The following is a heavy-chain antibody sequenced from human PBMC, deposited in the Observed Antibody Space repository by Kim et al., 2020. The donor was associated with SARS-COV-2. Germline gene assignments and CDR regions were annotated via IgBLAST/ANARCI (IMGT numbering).Heavy chain of an antibody. CDR3: ARDVSYRRHDY. CDR2: MNHDGSKK. D-gene: IGHD3-16*02. V-gene: IGHV3-7*03. Sequence: GGSLRLSCAASGFTFSSYWMTWLRQSPGKGLEWMAIMNHDGSKKSYVDSVEGRFTISRDNAKNSLYLQMHSLRAEDTAIYYCARDVSYRRHDYWAQGTLGTVP. CDR1: GFTFSSYW. J-gene: IGHJ4*02.